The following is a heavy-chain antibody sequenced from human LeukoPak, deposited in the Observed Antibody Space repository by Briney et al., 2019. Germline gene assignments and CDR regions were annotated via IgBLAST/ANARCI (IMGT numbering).Heavy chain of an antibody. D-gene: IGHD5-18*01. Sequence: ASVKVSCKASGYTFTSYDINWVRQATGQGLEWMGWMSPNSGNTGYAQKFQGRVTMTRNTSISTAYMELSSLRSEDTAVYYCARSPWIQLGRQPLDPWGQGTLVTVSS. CDR2: MSPNSGNT. CDR1: GYTFTSYD. V-gene: IGHV1-8*01. J-gene: IGHJ5*02. CDR3: ARSPWIQLGRQPLDP.